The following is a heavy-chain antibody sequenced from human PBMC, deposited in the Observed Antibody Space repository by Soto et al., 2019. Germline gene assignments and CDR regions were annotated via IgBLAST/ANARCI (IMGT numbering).Heavy chain of an antibody. CDR2: IYYNGNT. D-gene: IGHD3-9*01. J-gene: IGHJ4*02. CDR1: GASISSGGHC. Sequence: SETLSLTCTVSGASISSGGHCWSWIRQHPGKGLEWIGYIYYNGNTYYNPSLNGRVIISMDTSKNHFSLKLSSVTVADTAVYYCAREVDFAGSDYWGQGTLVTVSS. V-gene: IGHV4-31*03. CDR3: AREVDFAGSDY.